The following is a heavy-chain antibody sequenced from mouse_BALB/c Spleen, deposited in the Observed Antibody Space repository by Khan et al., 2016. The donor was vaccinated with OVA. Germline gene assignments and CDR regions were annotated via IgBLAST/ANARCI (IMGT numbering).Heavy chain of an antibody. CDR1: GYTFTDFT. Sequence: VQLQESGAELVRPGVSVKISCKGSGYTFTDFTMHWVKQSHAMNLEWIGVISTYYGDVTYNQKFKGKATMTVDKSSSTAYMELARLTSEDSAIFSCTRGGGGNRFAYWGQGTLVTVSA. J-gene: IGHJ3*01. V-gene: IGHV1S137*01. CDR3: TRGGGGNRFAY. CDR2: ISTYYGDV.